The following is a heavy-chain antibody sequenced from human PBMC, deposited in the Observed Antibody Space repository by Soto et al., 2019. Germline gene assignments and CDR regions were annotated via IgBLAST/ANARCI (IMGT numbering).Heavy chain of an antibody. CDR1: GDTFSFYS. J-gene: IGHJ4*02. Sequence: QVQLVQSGAEVKRPGSSVKVSCKASGDTFSFYSINWVRQAPGLGLEWMGRVNPILSLSNYAQRFQGRVTMTADKSTSTAYMVINSLRSEDTAIYYCATSYGSGYRAFDYWGQGAQVIVSS. CDR2: VNPILSLS. D-gene: IGHD3-10*01. V-gene: IGHV1-69*02. CDR3: ATSYGSGYRAFDY.